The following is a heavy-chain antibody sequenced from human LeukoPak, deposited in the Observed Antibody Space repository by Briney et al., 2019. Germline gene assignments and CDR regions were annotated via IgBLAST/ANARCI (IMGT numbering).Heavy chain of an antibody. D-gene: IGHD3-10*01. V-gene: IGHV3-9*01. CDR2: ISWSGDRI. CDR1: GFTFDDYA. J-gene: IGHJ4*02. Sequence: GGSLRLSCSASGFTFDDYAMHWVRQAPGKGLEVVSGISWSGDRIGYADSVKGRFPISRDNAKKSLYLQMNSLRAEDTALYYCAKSLGSGSYDFDYWGQGTLVTVSS. CDR3: AKSLGSGSYDFDY.